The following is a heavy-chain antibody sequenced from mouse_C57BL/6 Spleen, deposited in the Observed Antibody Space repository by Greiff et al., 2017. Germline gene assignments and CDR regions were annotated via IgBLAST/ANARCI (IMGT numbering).Heavy chain of an antibody. J-gene: IGHJ2*01. CDR3: TISEIVTSYCFDY. V-gene: IGHV1-15*01. Sequence: QVQLQQSGAELVRPGASVTLSCKASGYTFTDYEMHWVKQTPVNGLEWIGAIDPETGGTAYNQKFKGKAILTEDKSSSTAYMELRSLTSEDSAVYCCTISEIVTSYCFDYWGQGTTLTVSS. CDR2: IDPETGGT. D-gene: IGHD2-3*01. CDR1: GYTFTDYE.